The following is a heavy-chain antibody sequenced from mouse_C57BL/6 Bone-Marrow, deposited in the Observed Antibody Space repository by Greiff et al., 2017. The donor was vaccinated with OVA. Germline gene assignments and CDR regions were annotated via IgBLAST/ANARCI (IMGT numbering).Heavy chain of an antibody. D-gene: IGHD2-2*01. V-gene: IGHV1-9*01. Sequence: VQLQQSGAELMKPGASVKLSCKATGYTFTGYWIEWVKQRPGHGLEWIGEILPGSGSTNYNEKFKGKATFTADTSSNTASMQLSSLTTEDSAIYYCASGLRRYWYFDVWGTGTTVTVSS. CDR2: ILPGSGST. CDR1: GYTFTGYW. J-gene: IGHJ1*03. CDR3: ASGLRRYWYFDV.